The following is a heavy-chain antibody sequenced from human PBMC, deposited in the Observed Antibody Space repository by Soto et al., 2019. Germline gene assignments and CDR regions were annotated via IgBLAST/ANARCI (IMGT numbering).Heavy chain of an antibody. J-gene: IGHJ6*03. Sequence: EVQLVESGGGLVQPGGSLRLSCAASGFTFSSYDMHWVRQATGKGLEWVSAIGTAGDTYHPGSVKGRFTISRENAKNSLYLQMNSLRAGDTAVYYCARGGYGDSAEHYYYYMDVWGKGTTVTVSS. V-gene: IGHV3-13*01. CDR2: IGTAGDT. D-gene: IGHD4-17*01. CDR3: ARGGYGDSAEHYYYYMDV. CDR1: GFTFSSYD.